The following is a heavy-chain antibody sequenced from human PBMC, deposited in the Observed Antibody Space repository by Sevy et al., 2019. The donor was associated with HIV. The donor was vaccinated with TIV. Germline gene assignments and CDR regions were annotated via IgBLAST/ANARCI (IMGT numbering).Heavy chain of an antibody. CDR1: GFTFSNAR. J-gene: IGHJ5*02. D-gene: IGHD3-10*01. V-gene: IGHV3-15*01. CDR3: TTEPGAVLLPPGWFDP. Sequence: GGSLRLSCAASGFTFSNARMSWVRQAPGKGLEWVGRIKSKTDGGTTDYAAPVKGRFTILRDDSKNTLYLQMNSLKTEDTAVYYCTTEPGAVLLPPGWFDPWGQGTLVTVSS. CDR2: IKSKTDGGTT.